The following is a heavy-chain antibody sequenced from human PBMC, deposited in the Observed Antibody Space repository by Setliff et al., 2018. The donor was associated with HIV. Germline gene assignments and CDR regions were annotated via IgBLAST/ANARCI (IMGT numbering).Heavy chain of an antibody. D-gene: IGHD4-17*01. V-gene: IGHV4-4*07. Sequence: PSDTLSLTCTVSDSGTYYWSWIRQPAGKGLEWIGRVSSRGDTNYNPSLKGRVTMSVDTSKNQFSLKLTSVTASDTAVYYCARAAAGNTGPFDLWGQGSPVTVSS. J-gene: IGHJ4*02. CDR3: ARAAAGNTGPFDL. CDR2: VSSRGDT. CDR1: DSGTYY.